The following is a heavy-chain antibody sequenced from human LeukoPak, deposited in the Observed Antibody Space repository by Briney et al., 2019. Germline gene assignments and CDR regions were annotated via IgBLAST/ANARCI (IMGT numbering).Heavy chain of an antibody. CDR2: ISSSGGST. J-gene: IGHJ4*02. CDR1: EFTFSSYA. Sequence: GGSLRLSCAASEFTFSSYAMSWVRQAPGKGLEWVSAISSSGGSTNCADSVKGRFTISRDNSKNTLYLQMSSLRAEDTAVYYCAKAAPYYFDYWGQGTLVTVSS. V-gene: IGHV3-23*01. CDR3: AKAAPYYFDY.